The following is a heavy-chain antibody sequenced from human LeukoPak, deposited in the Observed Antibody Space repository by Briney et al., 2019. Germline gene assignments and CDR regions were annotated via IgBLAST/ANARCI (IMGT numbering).Heavy chain of an antibody. CDR3: ARVGGITLALAPSPFPDYNYYYMDV. V-gene: IGHV3-7*01. Sequence: AGGSLGLSCAASGFTFSSYWMSWVRQAPGKGLEWVANIKQDGSEKYYVDSVKGRFTISRDNAKNSLYLQMNSLRAEDTAVYYCARVGGITLALAPSPFPDYNYYYMDVWGKGTTVTVSS. CDR1: GFTFSSYW. D-gene: IGHD3-10*01. J-gene: IGHJ6*03. CDR2: IKQDGSEK.